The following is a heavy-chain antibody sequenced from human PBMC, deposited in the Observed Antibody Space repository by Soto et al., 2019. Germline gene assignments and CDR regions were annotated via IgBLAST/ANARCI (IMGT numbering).Heavy chain of an antibody. D-gene: IGHD3-10*01. CDR1: GFAFSSYD. Sequence: EVQLVESGGGLVQPGGSLRLSCAASGFAFSSYDMHWVRQATGKGLEWVSDIGTTGDTYYPGSVKGRFTISRENAKNTMYLQMNSMRAEDTAVYYCARGRRITMVRGDDAMDIWGQGTMVTVSS. CDR2: IGTTGDT. CDR3: ARGRRITMVRGDDAMDI. V-gene: IGHV3-13*01. J-gene: IGHJ3*02.